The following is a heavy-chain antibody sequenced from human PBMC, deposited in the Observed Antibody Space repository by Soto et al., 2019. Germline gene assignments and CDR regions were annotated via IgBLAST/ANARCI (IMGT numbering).Heavy chain of an antibody. CDR1: GYSFTSYW. J-gene: IGHJ6*02. Sequence: GESLKISCKGSGYSFTSYWISWVRQMPGKGLEWMGRIDPSDSYTNYSPSFQGHVTISADKSISTAYLQWSSLKASDTAMYYCARLPLYGSGSYADYYGMDVWGQGTTVTVSS. CDR2: IDPSDSYT. D-gene: IGHD3-10*01. V-gene: IGHV5-10-1*01. CDR3: ARLPLYGSGSYADYYGMDV.